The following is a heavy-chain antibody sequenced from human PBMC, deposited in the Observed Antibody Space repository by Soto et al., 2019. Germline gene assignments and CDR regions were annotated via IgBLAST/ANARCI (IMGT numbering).Heavy chain of an antibody. D-gene: IGHD3-22*01. J-gene: IGHJ4*02. CDR2: ISGSGGST. CDR3: AKSTEMGRDSSGYYSFFDY. CDR1: GFTFSSYA. V-gene: IGHV3-23*01. Sequence: PGGSLRLSCAASGFTFSSYAMSWVRQAPGKGLEWVSAISGSGGSTYYADSVKGRFTISRDNSKNTLYLQMNSLRAEDTAVYYCAKSTEMGRDSSGYYSFFDYWGQGTLVTVSS.